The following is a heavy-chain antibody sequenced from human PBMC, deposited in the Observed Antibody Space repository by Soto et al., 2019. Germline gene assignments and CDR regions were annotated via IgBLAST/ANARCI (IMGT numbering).Heavy chain of an antibody. CDR1: GGTFSSYR. J-gene: IGHJ4*02. Sequence: SVKVSCKASGGTFSSYRINWARQAPGQGLEWVGGIVPIYRTADYAQKFQGRVTITADESARTAYLEVRSLKSQDTAVYYCARDSGAKLSSSWGQGTLVTVS. V-gene: IGHV1-69*13. CDR3: ARDSGAKLSSS. CDR2: IVPIYRTA. D-gene: IGHD6-13*01.